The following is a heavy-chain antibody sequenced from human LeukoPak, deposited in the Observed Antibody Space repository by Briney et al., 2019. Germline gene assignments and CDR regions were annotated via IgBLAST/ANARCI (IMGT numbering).Heavy chain of an antibody. D-gene: IGHD4-11*01. Sequence: ASVKVSCKASGYTFNGYYMHWVRQAPGQGLEWMGWINLNNGGTDYAQKFQGRVTMTRDTSISTAYMELSRPRSDDTALYYCVKARATVVYGVDVWGQGTTVTVSS. CDR1: GYTFNGYY. V-gene: IGHV1-2*02. CDR3: VKARATVVYGVDV. CDR2: INLNNGGT. J-gene: IGHJ6*02.